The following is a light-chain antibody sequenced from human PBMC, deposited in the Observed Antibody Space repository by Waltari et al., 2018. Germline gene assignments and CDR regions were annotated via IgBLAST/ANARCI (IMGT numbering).Light chain of an antibody. CDR3: AAWDDSLSARL. Sequence: QSVLTQPPSASGTPGQRVTISCSGSSSNIGSAYVDWYQQLPGTAPNVLIYRNNQRPSGVPRRFSGSESSTSATRAISGLLSADEADYYCAAWDDSLSARLFGGGTKLTVL. V-gene: IGLV1-47*01. CDR2: RNN. J-gene: IGLJ3*02. CDR1: SSNIGSAY.